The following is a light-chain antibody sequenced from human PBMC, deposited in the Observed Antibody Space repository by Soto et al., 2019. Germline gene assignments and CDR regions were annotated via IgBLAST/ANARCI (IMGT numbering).Light chain of an antibody. CDR1: QSVSSSY. J-gene: IGKJ1*01. CDR2: GAS. Sequence: EIVLTQSPGTLSLSPGERATLSCRASQSVSSSYLAWYQQKPGQAPRLLIYGASSRATGIPDRFSGSGSGPDFTLTNSRLEPADFAVYYCQEYGSSLRAFGQGTKVEIK. V-gene: IGKV3-20*01. CDR3: QEYGSSLRA.